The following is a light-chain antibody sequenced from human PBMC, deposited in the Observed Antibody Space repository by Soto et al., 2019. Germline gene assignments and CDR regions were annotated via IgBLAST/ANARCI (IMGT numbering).Light chain of an antibody. CDR2: KAS. V-gene: IGKV1-5*03. J-gene: IGKJ2*01. CDR1: QSISSW. CDR3: QQYNSRYT. Sequence: DIQMTQSPSTLSASVGDRVTITCRASQSISSWLAWYQQKPGKAPKLLIYKASSLESGVPSRFSGSGSGTEFTPTISSLQPDDFATYYCQQYNSRYTFGQGTKLEIK.